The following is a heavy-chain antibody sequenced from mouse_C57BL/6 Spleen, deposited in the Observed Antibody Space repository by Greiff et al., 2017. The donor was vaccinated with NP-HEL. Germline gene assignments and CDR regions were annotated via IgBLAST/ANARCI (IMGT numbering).Heavy chain of an antibody. D-gene: IGHD1-1*01. CDR1: GYTFTDYY. Sequence: EVQFQQSGPVLVKPGASVKMSCKASGYTFTDYYMNWVKQSHGKSLEWIGVINPYNGGTSYNQKFKGKATLTVDKSSSTAYMELNSLTSEDSAVYYCARRDYYGSSFYYYAMDYWGQGTSVTVSS. V-gene: IGHV1-19*01. J-gene: IGHJ4*01. CDR3: ARRDYYGSSFYYYAMDY. CDR2: INPYNGGT.